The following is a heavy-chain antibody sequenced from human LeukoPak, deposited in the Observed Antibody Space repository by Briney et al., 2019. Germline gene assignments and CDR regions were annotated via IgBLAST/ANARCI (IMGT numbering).Heavy chain of an antibody. D-gene: IGHD4-23*01. CDR2: IFYSGST. Sequence: PSETLSLTCTVSGDSISHYYWSWIRQPPGKGLEWIGYIFYSGSTNYSPSLKSRVIISVDTSRNQFPLKLNSLTAADTAVYYCARGSSAPRWFPFDYWGQGTLVTVSS. CDR3: ARGSSAPRWFPFDY. V-gene: IGHV4-59*01. CDR1: GDSISHYY. J-gene: IGHJ4*02.